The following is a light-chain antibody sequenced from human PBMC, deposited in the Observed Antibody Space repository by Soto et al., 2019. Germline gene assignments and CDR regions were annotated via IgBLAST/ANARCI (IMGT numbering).Light chain of an antibody. V-gene: IGLV2-23*01. CDR1: SSDVGTYNL. CDR3: CSYATTITP. J-gene: IGLJ2*01. CDR2: EGS. Sequence: QSALTQPASVSGSPGQSITISCTGTSSDVGTYNLVSWYQQHPGKAPKLIIYEGSKRPSGVSNRFSGSKSGITASLTISGLQAEDEADYYCCSYATTITPFGGGTKLTVL.